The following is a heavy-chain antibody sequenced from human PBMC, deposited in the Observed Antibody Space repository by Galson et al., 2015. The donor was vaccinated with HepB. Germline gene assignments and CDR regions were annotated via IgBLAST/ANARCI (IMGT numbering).Heavy chain of an antibody. CDR1: GYTFTSYG. Sequence: SVKVSCKASGYTFTSYGISWVRQAPGQGLEWMGWISAYNGNTNYAQKLQGRVTMTTDTSTNTAYMELRSLRSDDTAVYYCARDVGPTVTTQLAFEIWGQGTMVTVSS. CDR3: ARDVGPTVTTQLAFEI. V-gene: IGHV1-18*04. CDR2: ISAYNGNT. D-gene: IGHD4-17*01. J-gene: IGHJ3*02.